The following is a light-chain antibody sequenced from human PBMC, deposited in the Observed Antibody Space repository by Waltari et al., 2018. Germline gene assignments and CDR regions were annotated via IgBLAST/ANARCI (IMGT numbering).Light chain of an antibody. CDR1: ALARQF. Sequence: YALTQIPSVSVSPGQTARISCSGDALARQFVYWYQQKPGRAPMLLVFKDIEKTSGIPERFSASKSGPTATLTISGVQAEDEADYFCQSADNRRRVFGGGTKLTVL. CDR2: KDI. J-gene: IGLJ3*02. CDR3: QSADNRRRV. V-gene: IGLV3-25*03.